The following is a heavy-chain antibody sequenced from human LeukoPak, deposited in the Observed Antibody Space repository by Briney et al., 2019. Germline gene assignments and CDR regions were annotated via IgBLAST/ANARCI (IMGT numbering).Heavy chain of an antibody. Sequence: ASVKVSCKASGHTFTDYYWHWVRQAPGQGLEWMGWINPNSGGTNYAQKFQGRATMTRDTSVSTAYMELSGLRSEDTAVYYCASIADYGGRKNFDYWGQGTLVTVSS. CDR1: GHTFTDYY. J-gene: IGHJ4*02. D-gene: IGHD4-23*01. CDR3: ASIADYGGRKNFDY. V-gene: IGHV1-2*02. CDR2: INPNSGGT.